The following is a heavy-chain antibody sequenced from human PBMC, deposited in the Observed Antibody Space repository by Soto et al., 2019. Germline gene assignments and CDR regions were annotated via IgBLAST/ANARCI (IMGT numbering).Heavy chain of an antibody. D-gene: IGHD3-10*01. Sequence: EVQLVETGGGLIQPGGSLRLSCAASGLIVSTNYMNWVRQAPGKGLEWVSVLYRGGSTHYAGSVKGRFIISRDNSKNTLYLQMNSLRAEDTAVYYCARDRPGDEGDAFDIWGHGTRVTVSS. CDR1: GLIVSTNY. CDR3: ARDRPGDEGDAFDI. J-gene: IGHJ3*02. V-gene: IGHV3-53*02. CDR2: LYRGGST.